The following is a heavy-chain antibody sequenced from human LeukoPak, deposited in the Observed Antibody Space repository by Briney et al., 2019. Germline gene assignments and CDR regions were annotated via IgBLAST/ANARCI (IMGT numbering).Heavy chain of an antibody. CDR3: ARQKWGVFGVVYNY. CDR1: GGSISSSSYY. D-gene: IGHD3-3*01. CDR2: IYYSGST. J-gene: IGHJ4*02. V-gene: IGHV4-39*01. Sequence: ETLSLTCTVSGGSISSSSYYWGWIRQPSGKGLEWIGSIYYSGSTYYNPSLKSRVTISVDTSKNQFSLKLSSVTAADTAVYYCARQKWGVFGVVYNYWGQGTLVTVSS.